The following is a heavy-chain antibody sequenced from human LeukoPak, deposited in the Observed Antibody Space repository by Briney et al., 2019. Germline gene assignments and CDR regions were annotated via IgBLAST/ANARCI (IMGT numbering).Heavy chain of an antibody. D-gene: IGHD4-11*01. CDR3: ARWVHSLAHFDY. V-gene: IGHV6-1*01. Sequence: SQTLSLTCAISRDSVSSNSVAWNWVRQSPSRGLEWLGRTSYQSTWSDHFALSVKGRITITPDTSKNQFSLQLNSVTPEDTAVYYCARWVHSLAHFDYWGQGTLVPVSS. J-gene: IGHJ4*02. CDR2: TSYQSTWSD. CDR1: RDSVSSNSVA.